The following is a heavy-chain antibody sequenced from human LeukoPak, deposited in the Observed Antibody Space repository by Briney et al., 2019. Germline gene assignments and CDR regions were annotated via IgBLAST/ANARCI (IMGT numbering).Heavy chain of an antibody. J-gene: IGHJ4*02. CDR2: ISALYGNT. CDR1: GYTFTSYY. Sequence: ASVKVSCKASGYTFTSYYMHWVRQAPGQGLEWLGWISALYGNTNYAQKFQGRLTMTTDTSTNTAYMDLRSLRPDDTAVYYCARDFFHGHCSGLSCFLLDYWGQGSLVAVSS. CDR3: ARDFFHGHCSGLSCFLLDY. D-gene: IGHD2-15*01. V-gene: IGHV1-18*04.